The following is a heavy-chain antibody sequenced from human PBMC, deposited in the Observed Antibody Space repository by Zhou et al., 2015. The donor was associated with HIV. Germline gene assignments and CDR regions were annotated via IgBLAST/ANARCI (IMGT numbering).Heavy chain of an antibody. J-gene: IGHJ6*01. D-gene: IGHD6-13*01. Sequence: EVQLVESGGGLVKPGRSLRLSCTASGFTFGDYAMSWFRQAPGKGLEWVGFIRSKAYGGTTEYAASVKGRFTISRDDSKSIAYLQMNSLKTEDTAVYYCTRIRVAAAAYYYGMDVWGPRDPRSPSPQ. CDR3: TRIRVAAAAYYYGMDV. V-gene: IGHV3-49*05. CDR2: IRSKAYGGTT. CDR1: GFTFGDYA.